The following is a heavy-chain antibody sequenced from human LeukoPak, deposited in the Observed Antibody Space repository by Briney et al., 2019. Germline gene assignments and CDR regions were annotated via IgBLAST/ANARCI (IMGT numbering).Heavy chain of an antibody. J-gene: IGHJ6*02. CDR1: GFTVSSNY. CDR2: IYGGGTT. Sequence: PGGSLRLSCAAFGFTVSSNYMSWVRQAPGKGLEWVSVIYGGGTTYYADSVKGRFTISRDISKNTLYLQMTSLRAEDTAVYYCARDDATSANYYGMDVWGQGTTVTVSS. CDR3: ARDDATSANYYGMDV. V-gene: IGHV3-53*01.